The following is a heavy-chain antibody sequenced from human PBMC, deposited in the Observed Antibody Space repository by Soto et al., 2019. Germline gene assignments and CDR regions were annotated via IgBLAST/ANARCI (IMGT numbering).Heavy chain of an antibody. CDR3: AREVAGYGGDDFDQYYGMDV. J-gene: IGHJ6*02. Sequence: SQTLSLTCDISGESVSSNSAAWNWIRQSPSRGLEWLGRTYYRSKWYNDYALSVKSRITLNPDTSKNKFSLQLNSVTPEDTAVYYCAREVAGYGGDDFDQYYGMDVWGQGTTVTV. V-gene: IGHV6-1*01. D-gene: IGHD5-12*01. CDR1: GESVSSNSAA. CDR2: TYYRSKWYN.